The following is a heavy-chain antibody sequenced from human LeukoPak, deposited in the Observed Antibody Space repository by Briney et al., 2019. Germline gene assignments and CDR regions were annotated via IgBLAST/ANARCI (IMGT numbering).Heavy chain of an antibody. CDR2: IYYSEST. J-gene: IGHJ3*02. Sequence: PSETLSLTCTVSGGSISSYYWSWIRQPPGKGLEWIGYIYYSESTNYNPSLKSRVTISVDTSKNQFSLKLSSVTAADTAVYYCARAADIVVVVAAAGAFDIWGQGTMVTVSS. V-gene: IGHV4-59*01. CDR1: GGSISSYY. CDR3: ARAADIVVVVAAAGAFDI. D-gene: IGHD2-15*01.